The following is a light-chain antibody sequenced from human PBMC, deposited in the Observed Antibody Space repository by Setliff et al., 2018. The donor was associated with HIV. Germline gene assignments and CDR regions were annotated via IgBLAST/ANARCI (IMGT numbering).Light chain of an antibody. CDR1: SSNIGSNA. J-gene: IGLJ2*01. CDR2: SND. Sequence: SVLTQPPSASGTPGQRVTISCSGSSSNIGSNAVSWYQQLPGTAPKLLLYSNDQRPSGVPDRISGSKSGTSASLAIRGLQSEDEADYYCAAWDDSLNGVVFGGGTKVTVL. V-gene: IGLV1-44*01. CDR3: AAWDDSLNGVV.